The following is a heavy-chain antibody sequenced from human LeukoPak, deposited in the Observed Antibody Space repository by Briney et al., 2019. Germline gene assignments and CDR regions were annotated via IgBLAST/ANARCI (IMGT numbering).Heavy chain of an antibody. J-gene: IGHJ5*02. CDR3: ARGPRRNWFDP. V-gene: IGHV1-2*02. Sequence: ASVKVSCKASGGTFSSYAISWVRQAPGQGLEWMGWINPNSGGTNYAQKFQGRVTMTRDTSISTAYMELSRLRSEDMAVYYCARGPRRNWFDPWGQGTLVTVSS. CDR2: INPNSGGT. CDR1: GGTFSSYA.